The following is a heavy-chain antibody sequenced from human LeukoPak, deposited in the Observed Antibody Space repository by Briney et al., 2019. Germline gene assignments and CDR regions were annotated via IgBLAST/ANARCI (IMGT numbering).Heavy chain of an antibody. CDR1: GFTFSSYG. D-gene: IGHD5-18*01. J-gene: IGHJ4*02. CDR3: ARHKVGEIQRCDY. V-gene: IGHV3-30*03. Sequence: QSGGSLRLSCAASGFTFSSYGMHWVRQAPGKGLEWVAVISYDGSNKYYADSVKGRFTISRDNSKNTLYLQMNSLRAEDTAVYYCARHKVGEIQRCDYWGQGTLVTVSS. CDR2: ISYDGSNK.